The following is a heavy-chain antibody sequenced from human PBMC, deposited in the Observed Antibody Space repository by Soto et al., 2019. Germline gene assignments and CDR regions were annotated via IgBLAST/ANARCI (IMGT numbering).Heavy chain of an antibody. Sequence: ESGGGLVQPGGSLRLSCAASGFTLGTYVMTWVRQAPGKGLEWGSAISGSGGSTNYADPVKGRFTISRDNTKNTLYLQMNSLRVEDTAVYYCAKDRKGSYFSGGTCYSFDYWGQGTLVTVPS. CDR2: ISGSGGST. V-gene: IGHV3-23*01. J-gene: IGHJ4*02. CDR1: GFTLGTYV. D-gene: IGHD2-15*01. CDR3: AKDRKGSYFSGGTCYSFDY.